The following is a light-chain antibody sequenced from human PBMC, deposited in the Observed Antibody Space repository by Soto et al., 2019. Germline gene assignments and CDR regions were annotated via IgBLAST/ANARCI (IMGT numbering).Light chain of an antibody. CDR2: DAS. V-gene: IGKV3-11*01. CDR3: QQRSNS. J-gene: IGKJ4*01. Sequence: EIVMTQSPATLSVSPGERATLSCRASQSVGSDLAWYQQKPGQAPRLLIYDASTRATGIPPRFSGSGSGTDFTLTISSLEPEDFAVYYCQQRSNSFGGGTKVDIK. CDR1: QSVGSD.